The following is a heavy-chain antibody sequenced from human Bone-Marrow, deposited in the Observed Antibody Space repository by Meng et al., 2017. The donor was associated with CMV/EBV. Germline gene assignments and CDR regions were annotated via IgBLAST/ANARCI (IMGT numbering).Heavy chain of an antibody. D-gene: IGHD2-2*01. CDR2: IYYSGST. V-gene: IGHV4-39*07. J-gene: IGHJ6*02. Sequence: SETLSLTCTVSGGSISSSSYYWGWIRQPPGKGLEWIGSIYYSGSTYYNPSLKSRVTISVDTSKNQFSLKLSSVTAADTAVYYCARDALNFYEVPAAIKYYYYGMYVWGQGTTVTVSS. CDR3: ARDALNFYEVPAAIKYYYYGMYV. CDR1: GGSISSSSYY.